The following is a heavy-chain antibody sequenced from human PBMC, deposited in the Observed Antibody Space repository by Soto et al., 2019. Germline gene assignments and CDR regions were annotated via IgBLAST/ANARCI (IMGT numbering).Heavy chain of an antibody. D-gene: IGHD3-9*01. V-gene: IGHV3-21*01. CDR2: ISSSSSYI. Sequence: GGSLRLSCAASGFTFSGYGMHWVRQAPGKGLEWVSSISSSSSYIYYADSVKGRFTISRDNAKNSLYLQMNSLRAEDTAVYYCARDYDILTGYYDYWGQGTLVTVSS. J-gene: IGHJ4*02. CDR1: GFTFSGYG. CDR3: ARDYDILTGYYDY.